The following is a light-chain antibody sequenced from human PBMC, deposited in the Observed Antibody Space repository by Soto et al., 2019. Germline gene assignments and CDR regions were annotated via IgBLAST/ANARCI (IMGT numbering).Light chain of an antibody. CDR1: QSVRTSY. CDR3: QQYGGSPLVT. Sequence: EIVLTQSPGTLSLSPGERATLSCRASQSVRTSYVAWYQQRAGQAPRLLIYGASRRATGIPDRFSGTGSGTDFTLTITRLEPEDYAVYYCQQYGGSPLVTFGGGTKVEI. CDR2: GAS. J-gene: IGKJ4*01. V-gene: IGKV3-20*01.